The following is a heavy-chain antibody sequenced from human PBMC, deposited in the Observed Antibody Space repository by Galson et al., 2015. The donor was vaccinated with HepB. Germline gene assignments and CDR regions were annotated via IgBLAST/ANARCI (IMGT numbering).Heavy chain of an antibody. CDR2: IVVGSGNT. CDR1: GFTFTSSA. D-gene: IGHD2-15*01. J-gene: IGHJ6*03. V-gene: IGHV1-58*01. CDR3: AAGGRRRRYYYYYMDV. Sequence: SCKASGFTFTSSAVQWVRQARGQRLEWIGWIVVGSGNTNYAQKFQERVTITRDMSTSTAYMELSSLRSEDTAVYYCAAGGRRRRYYYYYMDVWGKGTTVTVSS.